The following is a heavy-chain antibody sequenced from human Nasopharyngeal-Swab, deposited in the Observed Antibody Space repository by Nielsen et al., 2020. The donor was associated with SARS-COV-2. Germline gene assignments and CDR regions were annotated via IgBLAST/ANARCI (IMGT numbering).Heavy chain of an antibody. Sequence: GGSLRLSCEASGFTFSSYWMHWVRQAPGKGLVWVSRTNEDETTTDYADSVKGRFAISRDNAKNTLYLQMNSLRAEDTAVYYCAKEDCSGRSCKSDAFDMWGQGTMVTVSS. D-gene: IGHD2-15*01. J-gene: IGHJ3*02. V-gene: IGHV3-74*01. CDR3: AKEDCSGRSCKSDAFDM. CDR2: TNEDETTT. CDR1: GFTFSSYW.